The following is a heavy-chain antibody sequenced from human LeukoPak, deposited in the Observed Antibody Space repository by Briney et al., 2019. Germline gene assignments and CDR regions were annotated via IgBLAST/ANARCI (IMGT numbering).Heavy chain of an antibody. Sequence: SVKVSCKASGGTFSSYAISWVRQAPGQGLEWMEGIIPIFGTANYAQKFQGRVTITTDESTSTAYMELSSLRSEDTAVYYCARDSEAGPEVRANFDYWGQGTLVTVSS. V-gene: IGHV1-69*05. CDR1: GGTFSSYA. D-gene: IGHD6-25*01. CDR3: ARDSEAGPEVRANFDY. J-gene: IGHJ4*02. CDR2: IIPIFGTA.